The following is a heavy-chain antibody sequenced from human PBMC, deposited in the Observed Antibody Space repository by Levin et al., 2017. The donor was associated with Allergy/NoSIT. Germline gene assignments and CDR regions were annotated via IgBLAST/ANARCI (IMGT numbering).Heavy chain of an antibody. CDR1: GSTLPELS. V-gene: IGHV1-24*01. D-gene: IGHD5-18*01. J-gene: IGHJ3*02. CDR2: FDPEDVEI. CDR3: AAGPVDTTIDDAFDI. Sequence: ASVKVSCKISGSTLPELSIHWVRQAPGKGLEWLGGFDPEDVEIVYAQKVQGRVTMTEDTSTHTVYMELSSLRSEDTAVYYCAAGPVDTTIDDAFDIWGQGTMVTVSS.